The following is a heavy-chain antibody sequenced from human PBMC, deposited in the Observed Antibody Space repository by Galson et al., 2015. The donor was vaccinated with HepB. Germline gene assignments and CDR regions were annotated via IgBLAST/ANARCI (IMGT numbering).Heavy chain of an antibody. CDR2: ISSSSSYI. V-gene: IGHV3-21*01. CDR1: GFTFSSYS. J-gene: IGHJ6*02. D-gene: IGHD2-2*01. CDR3: GGGRQPAAIPYYYGMDV. Sequence: SLRLSCAASGFTFSSYSMNWVRQAPGKGLEWVSSISSSSSYIYYADSVKGRFTISRDNAKNSLYLQMNSLRAEDTAVYYCGGGRQPAAIPYYYGMDVWGQGTTVTVSS.